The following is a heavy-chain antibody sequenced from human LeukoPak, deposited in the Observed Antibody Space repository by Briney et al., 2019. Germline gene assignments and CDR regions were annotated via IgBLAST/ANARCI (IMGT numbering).Heavy chain of an antibody. Sequence: ASVKVSCKASGYTFTNYAMHWVRLAPGQRLEWMGWVNGDSGNTESSQKFQGRVTITWGTSATTAYMELSSLRSEDTAVYYCARGGPNRSGWTLDYWGQGTLVTVSS. D-gene: IGHD6-19*01. CDR1: GYTFTNYA. CDR3: ARGGPNRSGWTLDY. J-gene: IGHJ4*02. V-gene: IGHV1-3*01. CDR2: VNGDSGNT.